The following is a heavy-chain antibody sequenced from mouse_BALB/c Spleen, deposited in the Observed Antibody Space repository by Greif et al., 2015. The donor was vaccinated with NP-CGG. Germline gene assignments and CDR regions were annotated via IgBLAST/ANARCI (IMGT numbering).Heavy chain of an antibody. CDR3: ARWGYDEGNFDY. V-gene: IGHV1-54*01. J-gene: IGHJ2*01. Sequence: VQLQESGAELVRPGTSVKVSCKASGYAFTNYLIEWVKQRPGQGLEWIGVINPGSGGTNYNEKFKGKATLTADKSSSTADMQLSSLTADDAAVYCCARWGYDEGNFDYWGLGTTLTVSS. CDR2: INPGSGGT. D-gene: IGHD2-2*01. CDR1: GYAFTNYL.